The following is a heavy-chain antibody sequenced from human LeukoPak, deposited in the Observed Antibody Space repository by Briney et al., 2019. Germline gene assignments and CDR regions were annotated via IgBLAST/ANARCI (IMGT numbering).Heavy chain of an antibody. J-gene: IGHJ4*02. D-gene: IGHD2-21*02. V-gene: IGHV3-30*01. CDR1: GFIFSSYP. CDR2: ISHDGSNK. Sequence: GGSLRLSCVASGFIFSSYPMHWVRQAPGLGLQWVAVISHDGSNKFYEDSVKGRFTISRDNSKSTLYLHLNIPRPEDTAMYYCTRSVVTTADFDYWGQGTLVTVSS. CDR3: TRSVVTTADFDY.